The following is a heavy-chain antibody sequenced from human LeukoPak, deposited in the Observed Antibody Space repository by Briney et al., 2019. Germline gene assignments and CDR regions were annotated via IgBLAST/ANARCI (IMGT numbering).Heavy chain of an antibody. CDR1: GFTFSSYD. Sequence: GGSLRLSCAASGFTFSSYDMHWVRQATGKGLEWVSAIGTAGDTYYPGSVKGRFTISRENATNSLYLQMNSLRVGDTAVYYCARMDTAMVTGTYYYYGMDVWGQGTTVTVSS. CDR2: IGTAGDT. J-gene: IGHJ6*02. D-gene: IGHD5-18*01. CDR3: ARMDTAMVTGTYYYYGMDV. V-gene: IGHV3-13*01.